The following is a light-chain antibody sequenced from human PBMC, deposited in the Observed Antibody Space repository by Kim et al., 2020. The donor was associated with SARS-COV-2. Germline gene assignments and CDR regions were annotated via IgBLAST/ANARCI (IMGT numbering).Light chain of an antibody. CDR2: DAS. CDR3: QQYNDWPRT. V-gene: IGKV3-15*01. J-gene: IGKJ1*01. CDR1: QSVGHG. Sequence: VSPGEGATLSCRASQSVGHGLAWYQQTPGQDPRLLISDASTRATGIPARFSGSGSGTEFTLTISSLQSEDFAVYYCQQYNDWPRTFGQGTKVDIK.